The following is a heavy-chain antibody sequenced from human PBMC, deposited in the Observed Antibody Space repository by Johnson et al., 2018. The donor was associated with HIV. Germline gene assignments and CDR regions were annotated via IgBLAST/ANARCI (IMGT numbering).Heavy chain of an antibody. J-gene: IGHJ3*02. D-gene: IGHD6-13*01. CDR2: IYSGGST. CDR3: AKSYSSSWYTDAFDI. Sequence: VQLVESGGGLVQPGGSLRLSCPASGFTVSSNYMSWVRQAPGKGLEWVLVIYSGGSTYYADPVKGRFTISRDNSKNTLYLQMNSLRAEDTAVYYCAKSYSSSWYTDAFDIWGQGTMVTVSS. V-gene: IGHV3-66*01. CDR1: GFTVSSNY.